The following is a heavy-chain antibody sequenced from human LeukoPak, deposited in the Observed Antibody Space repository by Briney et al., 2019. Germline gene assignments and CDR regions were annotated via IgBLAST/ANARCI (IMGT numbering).Heavy chain of an antibody. CDR3: AKVMGYYYDSSGYLY. CDR1: GFTFSSYA. D-gene: IGHD3-22*01. Sequence: GGSLRLSCAASGFTFSSYAMSWVRQAPGKGLEWVSAISGGGGNTYYADSVKGRFTISRDNSKNTLYLQMNSLRAEDTAVYYCAKVMGYYYDSSGYLYWGQGTLVTVSS. V-gene: IGHV3-23*01. CDR2: ISGGGGNT. J-gene: IGHJ4*02.